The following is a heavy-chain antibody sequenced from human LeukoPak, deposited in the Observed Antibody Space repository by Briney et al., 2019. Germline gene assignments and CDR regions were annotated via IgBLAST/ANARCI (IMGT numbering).Heavy chain of an antibody. Sequence: PGGSLRLSCAASGFTFSDHYMRWLRQAPGKGLEWVSYISTSGVYTNHADSVKGRFTISRDDAKNSLYLQMNSLIAEDTAMYYCARNRISAAGCVFDIWGQGTMVTVSS. CDR2: ISTSGVYT. CDR1: GFTFSDHY. D-gene: IGHD6-13*01. J-gene: IGHJ3*02. CDR3: ARNRISAAGCVFDI. V-gene: IGHV3-11*03.